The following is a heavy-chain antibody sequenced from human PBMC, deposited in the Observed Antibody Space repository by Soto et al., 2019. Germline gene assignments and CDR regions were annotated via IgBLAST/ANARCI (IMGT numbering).Heavy chain of an antibody. Sequence: ASVKVSCKASGYTFTSYYMHWVRQAPGQGLEWMGIINPSGGSTSYAQKFQGRVTMTRDTSTSTVYMELSSLRSEDTAVYYCARDQPIPNYDSSGYYYSDAFDIWGQGTMVTVSS. V-gene: IGHV1-46*01. D-gene: IGHD3-22*01. CDR1: GYTFTSYY. CDR3: ARDQPIPNYDSSGYYYSDAFDI. J-gene: IGHJ3*02. CDR2: INPSGGST.